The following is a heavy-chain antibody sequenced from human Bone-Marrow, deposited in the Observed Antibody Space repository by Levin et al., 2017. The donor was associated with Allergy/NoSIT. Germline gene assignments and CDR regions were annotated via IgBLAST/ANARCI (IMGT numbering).Heavy chain of an antibody. CDR3: ATDRELFTIAVPGMHDY. V-gene: IGHV3-23*01. Sequence: GGSLRLSCAASGLTFTNYGMSWVRQAPGKGLEWVSDISASGNTYYADSVRARFTISRDISTSTVFLQMDSLRAEDAAVYFCATDRELFTIAVPGMHDYWGQGTLVVVSS. D-gene: IGHD6-19*01. CDR1: GLTFTNYG. CDR2: ISASGNT. J-gene: IGHJ4*02.